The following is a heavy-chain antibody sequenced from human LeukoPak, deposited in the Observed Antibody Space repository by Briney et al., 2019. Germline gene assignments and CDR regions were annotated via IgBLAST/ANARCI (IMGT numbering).Heavy chain of an antibody. CDR1: GGTFSSYA. Sequence: SVKVSCKASGGTFSSYAISWVRQAPGQGLEWMGRIIPILGIANYAQRFQGRVTITADKSTSTAYMELSSLRSEDTAVYYCAKTDLCSGGSCYIDYWGQGTLVTVSS. V-gene: IGHV1-69*04. CDR2: IIPILGIA. CDR3: AKTDLCSGGSCYIDY. D-gene: IGHD2-15*01. J-gene: IGHJ4*02.